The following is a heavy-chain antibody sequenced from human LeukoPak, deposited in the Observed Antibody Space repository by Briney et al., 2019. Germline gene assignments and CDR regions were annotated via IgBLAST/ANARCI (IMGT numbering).Heavy chain of an antibody. CDR3: ARVGITGTTGAFDI. D-gene: IGHD1-7*01. V-gene: IGHV3-53*01. CDR1: GLTVSSNY. J-gene: IGHJ3*02. CDR2: IYSGGST. Sequence: GGSLRLSCAASGLTVSSNYMSWVRQAPGKGLEWVSVIYSGGSTYYADSVKGRFTISRDNSKNTLYLQMNSLRAEDTAVYYCARVGITGTTGAFDIWGQGTMVTVSS.